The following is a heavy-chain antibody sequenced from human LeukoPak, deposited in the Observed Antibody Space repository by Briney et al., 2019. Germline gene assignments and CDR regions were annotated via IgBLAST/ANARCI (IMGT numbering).Heavy chain of an antibody. J-gene: IGHJ4*02. V-gene: IGHV4-34*01. Sequence: SETLSLTCAVHGGSFSGYYWSWIRQPPGKGLEWIGEINHSGSTNYNPSLKSRVTISVDTSKNQFSLKLSSVTAADTAVYYCARKLRGRNISPKAYFDYWGQGTLVTVSS. CDR2: INHSGST. CDR1: GGSFSGYY. D-gene: IGHD2/OR15-2a*01. CDR3: ARKLRGRNISPKAYFDY.